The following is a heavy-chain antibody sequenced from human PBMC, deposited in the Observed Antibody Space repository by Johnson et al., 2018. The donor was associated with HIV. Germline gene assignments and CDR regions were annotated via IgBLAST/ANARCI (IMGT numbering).Heavy chain of an antibody. CDR3: AKDRSRLHDAFDI. CDR2: ISSSGSTI. D-gene: IGHD5-24*01. CDR1: GFTFSDYY. J-gene: IGHJ3*02. Sequence: QVQLVESGGGLVKPGGSLRLSCAASGFTFSDYYMSWIRQAPGKGLEWVSYISSSGSTIYYADSVKGRFTISRDNSKNTLYLQMNTLGPEDTAVYYCAKDRSRLHDAFDIWGQGTMVTVSS. V-gene: IGHV3-11*04.